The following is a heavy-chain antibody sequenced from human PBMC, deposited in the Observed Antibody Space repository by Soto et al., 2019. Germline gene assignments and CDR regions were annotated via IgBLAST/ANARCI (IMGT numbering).Heavy chain of an antibody. CDR3: ARDYDILTGTNAFDI. CDR1: GFTFSSYS. Sequence: EVQLVESGGGLVKPGGSLRVSCAASGFTFSSYSMNWVRQAPGKALEWVSSISSSSSYIYYADSVKGRFTISSDNANNSMYLQMNSMRAEDTAVYYCARDYDILTGTNAFDIWGQGTMVTVSS. D-gene: IGHD3-9*01. J-gene: IGHJ3*02. V-gene: IGHV3-21*01. CDR2: ISSSSSYI.